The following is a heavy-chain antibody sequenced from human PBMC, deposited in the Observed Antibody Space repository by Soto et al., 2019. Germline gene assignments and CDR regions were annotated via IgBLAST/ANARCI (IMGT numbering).Heavy chain of an antibody. J-gene: IGHJ1*01. Sequence: PGGSLRLSCAASGFTFSNAWMNWVRQAPGKGLEWVGRIKSKTDGGTTDYAAPVKGRFTISRDDSKNTLHLQMNSLRDDDTAIYYCAKRRLNTITSLSDWWGQGVQVTVSS. D-gene: IGHD3-16*02. V-gene: IGHV3-15*07. CDR3: AKRRLNTITSLSDW. CDR1: GFTFSNAW. CDR2: IKSKTDGGTT.